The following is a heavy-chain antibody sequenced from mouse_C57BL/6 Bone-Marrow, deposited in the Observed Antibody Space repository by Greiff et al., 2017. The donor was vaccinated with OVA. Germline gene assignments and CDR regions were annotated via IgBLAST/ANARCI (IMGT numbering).Heavy chain of an antibody. CDR3: ARSRNYGSSFWFAY. CDR1: GFSLSTSGMG. V-gene: IGHV8-12*01. Sequence: QVQLKESGPGILQSSQTLSLTCSFSGFSLSTSGMGVSWIRQPSGKGLEWLAHIYWDDDKRYNPSLKSRLTIPKDTSRNQVFLKITSVDTADTATYYCARSRNYGSSFWFAYWGQGTLVTVSA. D-gene: IGHD1-1*01. CDR2: IYWDDDK. J-gene: IGHJ3*01.